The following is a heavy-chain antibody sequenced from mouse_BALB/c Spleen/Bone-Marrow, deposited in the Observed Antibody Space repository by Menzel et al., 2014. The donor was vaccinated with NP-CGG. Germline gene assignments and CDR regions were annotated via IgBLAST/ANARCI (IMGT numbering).Heavy chain of an antibody. CDR2: ISSGGSYT. J-gene: IGHJ2*01. CDR3: VKDSSGYFDY. V-gene: IGHV5-9-4*01. D-gene: IGHD3-1*01. Sequence: EAKLMESGGGLVKPGGSLKLSCAASGFTFSYYAMSWVRQSPEKRLEWVAEISSGGSYTYYPDTVTGRFTISRDNAKNTLYLEMSSLRSEDTAMYYCVKDSSGYFDYWGHGTTLTISS. CDR1: GFTFSYYA.